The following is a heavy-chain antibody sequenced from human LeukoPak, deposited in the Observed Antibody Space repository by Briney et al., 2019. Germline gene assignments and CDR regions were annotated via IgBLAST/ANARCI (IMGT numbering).Heavy chain of an antibody. CDR1: GFTFSSYA. J-gene: IGHJ4*02. D-gene: IGHD3-22*01. CDR3: ARDPYYYDSSGYTDY. V-gene: IGHV3-30-3*01. CDR2: ISYDGSNK. Sequence: QTGGSLRLSCAASGFTFSSYAMHWVRQAPGKGLEWVAVISYDGSNKYYADSVKGRFTISRDNSKNTLYLQMNSLRAEDTAVYYCARDPYYYDSSGYTDYWGQGTLVTVSS.